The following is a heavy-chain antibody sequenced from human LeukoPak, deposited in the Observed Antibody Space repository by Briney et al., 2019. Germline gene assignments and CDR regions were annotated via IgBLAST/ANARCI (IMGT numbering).Heavy chain of an antibody. Sequence: SQTLSLTCTVSGGSISSGSYYWSWIRQPAGKGLEWIGRIYTSGSTNYNPSLKSRVTISVDTSKNQFSLKLSSVTAADTAVYYCARPSRPGVSSSWRFDYWGQGTLVTVSS. CDR1: GGSISSGSYY. CDR3: ARPSRPGVSSSWRFDY. J-gene: IGHJ4*02. D-gene: IGHD6-13*01. V-gene: IGHV4-61*02. CDR2: IYTSGST.